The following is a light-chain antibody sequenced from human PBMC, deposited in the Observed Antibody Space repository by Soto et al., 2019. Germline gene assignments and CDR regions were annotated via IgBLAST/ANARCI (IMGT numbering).Light chain of an antibody. CDR3: SSYAGSNIVV. Sequence: QSVLTQPPSASGSXGXXXTISCTGTSSDVGGYNFVSWYQQHPGKAPKLMIYEVSERPSGVPDRFSGSKSGNTASLTVSGLQAEDEADYYCSSYAGSNIVVFGGGTKLTVL. CDR1: SSDVGGYNF. CDR2: EVS. J-gene: IGLJ2*01. V-gene: IGLV2-8*01.